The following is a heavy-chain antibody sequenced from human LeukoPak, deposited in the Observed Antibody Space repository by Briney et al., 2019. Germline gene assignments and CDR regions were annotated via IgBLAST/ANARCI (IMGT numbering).Heavy chain of an antibody. CDR2: INHSGST. Sequence: PSETLSLTCAVYGGSFSGYYWSWIRQPPGKGLEWIGEINHSGSTNYNPSLKSRVTISVDTSKNQFSLKLSSVTAADTAVYYCARGDRPYYDFWSRGRYFDYWGQGTLVTVSS. J-gene: IGHJ4*02. D-gene: IGHD3-3*01. CDR1: GGSFSGYY. V-gene: IGHV4-34*01. CDR3: ARGDRPYYDFWSRGRYFDY.